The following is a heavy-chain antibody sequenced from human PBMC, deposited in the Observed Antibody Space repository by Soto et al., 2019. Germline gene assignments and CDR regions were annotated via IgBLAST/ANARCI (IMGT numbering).Heavy chain of an antibody. J-gene: IGHJ3*02. V-gene: IGHV4-59*08. D-gene: IGHD1-26*01. CDR2: SYYSGST. CDR1: GGSISSYY. Sequence: QVQLQESGPGLVKPSETLSLTCTVSGGSISSYYWSWIRQPPGKGLEWIGYSYYSGSTSYNPSLKSRVTISVNTSKNQCSLKLSSVTAADTAVYYCARHIRGATNALDIWGQGTMVTVSS. CDR3: ARHIRGATNALDI.